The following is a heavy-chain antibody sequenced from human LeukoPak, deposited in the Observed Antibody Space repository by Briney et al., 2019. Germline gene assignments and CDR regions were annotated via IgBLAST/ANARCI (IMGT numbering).Heavy chain of an antibody. CDR2: ISGSGGST. D-gene: IGHD6-19*01. CDR1: GITFSNYA. J-gene: IGHJ1*01. CDR3: ARTILGSGWYRAYFRH. V-gene: IGHV3-23*01. Sequence: GGSLRLSCAASGITFSNYAMSWVRQAPGKALEWVSTISGSGGSTYYADSVKGRFTIFRDNSKNTHYLQMSSLRAEDTAVYYCARTILGSGWYRAYFRHWGQGTLVTVSS.